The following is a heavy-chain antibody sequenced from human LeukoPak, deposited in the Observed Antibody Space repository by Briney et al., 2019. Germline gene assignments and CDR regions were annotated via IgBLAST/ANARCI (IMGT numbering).Heavy chain of an antibody. Sequence: SETLSLTCTVSGGSISSYYWSWIRQPPGKGLEWIGYIYYSGSTNYNPSLKSRVTISVDTSKNQFSLKLSSVTAADTAVYYCARPRVDNWNPRPRRGAFDIWGQGTMVTVSS. CDR3: ARPRVDNWNPRPRRGAFDI. D-gene: IGHD1-20*01. J-gene: IGHJ3*02. CDR1: GGSISSYY. V-gene: IGHV4-59*12. CDR2: IYYSGST.